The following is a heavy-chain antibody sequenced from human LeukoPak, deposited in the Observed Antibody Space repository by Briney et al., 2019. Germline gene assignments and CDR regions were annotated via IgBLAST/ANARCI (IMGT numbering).Heavy chain of an antibody. CDR3: AKAAMVRGVSYYYYYMDV. CDR1: GFTFSSYG. Sequence: GGSLRLSCAASGFTFSSYGMSWVRQAPGKGLEWVSAISGSGGSTYYADSVKGRFTISRDNSKNSLYLQMNSLRTEDTALYYCAKAAMVRGVSYYYYYMDVWGKGTTVTISS. CDR2: ISGSGGST. J-gene: IGHJ6*03. V-gene: IGHV3-23*01. D-gene: IGHD3-10*01.